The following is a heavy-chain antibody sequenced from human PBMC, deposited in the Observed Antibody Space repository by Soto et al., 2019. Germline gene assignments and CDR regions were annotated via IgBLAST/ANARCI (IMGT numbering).Heavy chain of an antibody. CDR3: ATRKVTTIYYYGMDV. CDR2: IYYSGST. D-gene: IGHD4-17*01. Sequence: SETLSLTCTVSGGSISSYYWTWIRQPPGKGLEWIGYIYYSGSTYYNPSLKSRVTISVDTSKNQFSLRLNSVTAADTAVYYCATRKVTTIYYYGMDVWGQGTTVTVSS. J-gene: IGHJ6*02. CDR1: GGSISSYY. V-gene: IGHV4-59*01.